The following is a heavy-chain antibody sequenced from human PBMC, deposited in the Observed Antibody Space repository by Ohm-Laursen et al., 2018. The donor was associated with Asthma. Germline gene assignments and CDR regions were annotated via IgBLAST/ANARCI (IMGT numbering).Heavy chain of an antibody. Sequence: SLRLSCSASGFTFSIYALHWVRQAPGKGLEWVAIISSAETYKNYANSVKGRFTISKDNSKNTLYLQMNSLRAEDTAVYYCARDVMEWYLPAFDFWGQGTLVTVSS. CDR1: GFTFSIYA. CDR3: ARDVMEWYLPAFDF. J-gene: IGHJ4*02. V-gene: IGHV3-30*04. CDR2: ISSAETYK. D-gene: IGHD3-3*01.